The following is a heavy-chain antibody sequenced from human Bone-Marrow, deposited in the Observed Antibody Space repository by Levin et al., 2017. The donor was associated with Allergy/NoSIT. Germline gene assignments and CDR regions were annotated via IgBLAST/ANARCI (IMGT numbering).Heavy chain of an antibody. CDR3: ARVVPAALSGDDY. CDR2: IFRGGRT. Sequence: SETLSLTCSVSGVSVSSGSYYWSWIRQPAGKGLEWIGNIFRGGRTAYNPSLRGRVAISVDTSKNQFSLNLTSVTTADTAMYFCARVVPAALSGDDYWGQGTLVTVSS. V-gene: IGHV4-61*01. J-gene: IGHJ4*02. CDR1: GVSVSSGSYY. D-gene: IGHD2-2*01.